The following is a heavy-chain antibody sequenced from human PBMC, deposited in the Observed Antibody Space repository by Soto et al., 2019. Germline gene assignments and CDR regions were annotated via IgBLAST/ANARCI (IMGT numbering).Heavy chain of an antibody. CDR2: IYPGDSDT. D-gene: IGHD1-1*01. CDR1: GYSFTSYW. Sequence: EVQLVQSGAEVKKPGESLKISCKGSGYSFTSYWIGWVRQMPGKGLECMGIIYPGDSDTRYSPSFQGQVTISADKSISTAYLQWSSLKASDTAMYYCAIPTHRGKNYYGMDVWGQGTTVTVSS. J-gene: IGHJ6*02. CDR3: AIPTHRGKNYYGMDV. V-gene: IGHV5-51*03.